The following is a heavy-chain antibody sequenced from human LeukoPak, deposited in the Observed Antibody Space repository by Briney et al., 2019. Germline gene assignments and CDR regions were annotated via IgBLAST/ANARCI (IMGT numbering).Heavy chain of an antibody. CDR1: FYSITTTNY. CDR2: MFQSGYA. D-gene: IGHD2-15*01. J-gene: IGHJ3*02. CDR3: ARVSYCDGGSCYFQSIDT. V-gene: IGHV4-38-2*01. Sequence: SETLSLTCAVSFYSITTTNYQWGWIRQPPGRGLQWIGSMFQSGYAYYNPSLKSRVTISLETSKNQFSLNLSSVTAADTAVYYCARVSYCDGGSCYFQSIDTWGQGTMVTVSS.